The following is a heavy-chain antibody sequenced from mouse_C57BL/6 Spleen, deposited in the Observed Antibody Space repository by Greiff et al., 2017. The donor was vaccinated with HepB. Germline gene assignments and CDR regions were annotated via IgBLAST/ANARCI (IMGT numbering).Heavy chain of an antibody. CDR1: GYTFTSYW. CDR2: IDPSDSYT. D-gene: IGHD2-4*01. Sequence: VQLQQSGAVLVMPGASVKLSCKASGYTFTSYWMHWVKQRPGQGLEWIGEIDPSDSYTNYNQKLKGKSTLTVDKSSSTAYMQLSSLTSEDSAVYYCARSDYEHYWYFDVWRTGTTVTVSS. CDR3: ARSDYEHYWYFDV. V-gene: IGHV1-69*01. J-gene: IGHJ1*03.